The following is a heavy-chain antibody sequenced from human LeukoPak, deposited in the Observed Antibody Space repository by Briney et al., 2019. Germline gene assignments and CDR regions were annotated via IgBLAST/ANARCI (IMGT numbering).Heavy chain of an antibody. J-gene: IGHJ4*02. CDR1: GGSISSSSYY. CDR3: ATLSSRRDCYLGGFDY. D-gene: IGHD5-24*01. Sequence: SETLSLTCTVSGGSISSSSYYWGWIRQPPGKGLEWIVSIYYSGSTYYNPSLKSRVTISVDTSKNQFSLKLSSVTAADTAVYYCATLSSRRDCYLGGFDYWGQGTLVTVSS. V-gene: IGHV4-39*01. CDR2: IYYSGST.